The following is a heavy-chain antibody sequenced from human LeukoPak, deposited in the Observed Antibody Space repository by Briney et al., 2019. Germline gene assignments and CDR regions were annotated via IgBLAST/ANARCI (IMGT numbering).Heavy chain of an antibody. D-gene: IGHD1/OR15-1a*01. V-gene: IGHV3-30*18. CDR1: GFTFSTFG. CDR2: ISPDGNNE. Sequence: GGSLRLSCAAPGFTFSTFGIHWVRQAPGKGLEWVAAISPDGNNEYDTDSVKGRFTISRDNSKNMIYLQMNSLRGEDSAVYYCAKVNNYDDYWGQGTLVTVSS. CDR3: AKVNNYDDY. J-gene: IGHJ4*02.